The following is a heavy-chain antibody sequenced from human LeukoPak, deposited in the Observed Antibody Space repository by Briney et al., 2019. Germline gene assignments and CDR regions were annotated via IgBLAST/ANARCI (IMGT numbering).Heavy chain of an antibody. Sequence: GGSLRLSCAASGFTFSDYYMSWIRQAPGKGLEWVSYISSSGTTIYNADSVKGRFTISRDNAKNSMYLQMNSLRAEDTAVYYCARDGATFSGYDWYYYMDVWGKGTTVTVSS. V-gene: IGHV3-11*04. J-gene: IGHJ6*03. CDR1: GFTFSDYY. CDR2: ISSSGTTI. CDR3: ARDGATFSGYDWYYYMDV. D-gene: IGHD5-12*01.